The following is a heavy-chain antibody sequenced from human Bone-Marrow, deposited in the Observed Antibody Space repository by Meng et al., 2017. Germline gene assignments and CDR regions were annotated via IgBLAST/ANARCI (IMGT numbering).Heavy chain of an antibody. CDR3: ARGVEMATIGVY. V-gene: IGHV3-73*02. D-gene: IGHD5-24*01. CDR2: IRSKANSYAT. CDR1: GFTFSGSA. J-gene: IGHJ4*02. Sequence: GSGGGLVQPGGFLKLSLAASGFTFSGSAMHWVRQASGKGLEWVGRIRSKANSYATAYAASVKGRFTISRDDSKNTAYLQMNSLKTEDTAVYYCARGVEMATIGVYWGQGTLVTVSS.